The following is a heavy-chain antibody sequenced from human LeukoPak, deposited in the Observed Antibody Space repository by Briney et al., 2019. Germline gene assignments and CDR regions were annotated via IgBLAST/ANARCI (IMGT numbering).Heavy chain of an antibody. CDR2: TYYRSKWYN. CDR1: GDSVSCNSAA. V-gene: IGHV6-1*01. J-gene: IGHJ4*02. CDR3: ARDPAVRGVIGRYYFDY. Sequence: SQTLSLTCAISGDSVSCNSAAWNWIRQSPSRGLEWLGRTYYRSKWYNDYAVSVKSRITINPDTSKNQFSLQLNSVTPEDTAVYYCARDPAVRGVIGRYYFDYWGQGTLVTVSS. D-gene: IGHD3-10*01.